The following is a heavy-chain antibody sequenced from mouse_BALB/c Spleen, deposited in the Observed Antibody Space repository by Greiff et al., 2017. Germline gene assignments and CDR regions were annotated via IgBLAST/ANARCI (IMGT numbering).Heavy chain of an antibody. CDR2: ISSGGSYT. CDR1: GFTFSSYG. CDR3: ARHGCFDY. V-gene: IGHV5-6*01. Sequence: EVKLVESGGDLVKPGGSLKLSCAASGFTFSSYGMSWVRQTPDKRLEWVATISSGGSYTYYPDSVKGRFTISRDNAKNTLYLQMSSLKSEDTAMYYCARHGCFDYWGQGTTLTVSS. J-gene: IGHJ2*01.